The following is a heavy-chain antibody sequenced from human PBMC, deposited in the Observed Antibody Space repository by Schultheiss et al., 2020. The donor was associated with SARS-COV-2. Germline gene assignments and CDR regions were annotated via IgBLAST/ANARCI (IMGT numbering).Heavy chain of an antibody. CDR3: VKCRHSSGWYDRLNYYYYMDV. CDR1: GFTFSSYA. V-gene: IGHV3-64D*09. Sequence: GGSLRLSCSASGFTFSSYAMHWVRQAPGKGLEYVSAISSNGGSTYYADSVKGRFTISRDNSKNTLYLQMSSLRAEDTAVYYCVKCRHSSGWYDRLNYYYYMDVWGKGTTVTVSS. CDR2: ISSNGGST. D-gene: IGHD6-19*01. J-gene: IGHJ6*03.